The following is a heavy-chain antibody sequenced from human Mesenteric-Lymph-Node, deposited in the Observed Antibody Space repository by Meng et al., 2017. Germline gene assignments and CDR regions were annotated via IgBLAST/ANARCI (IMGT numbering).Heavy chain of an antibody. V-gene: IGHV4-38-2*01. CDR2: IYHSGST. Sequence: GSLRLSCGVSGFSISSGYYWGWGRQPPGKGLEWIGSIYHSGSTYYNPSLKSRVTISVDTSKNQFSLKLSSVTAADTAVYYCARVISRLSFDYWGQGRRVTGSS. CDR1: GFSISSGYY. J-gene: IGHJ4*02. CDR3: ARVISRLSFDY. D-gene: IGHD3-16*02.